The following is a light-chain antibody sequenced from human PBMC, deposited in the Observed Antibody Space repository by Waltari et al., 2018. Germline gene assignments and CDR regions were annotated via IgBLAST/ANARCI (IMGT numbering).Light chain of an antibody. J-gene: IGLJ1*01. CDR3: VSFTTSSTYV. Sequence: QSALTQPTSVSGSPGQSIAISCTGTSSDVGGYKYVSWYQQHSGKVPKLLIYDVTNRPSGGSERFSGSKSGNTASLTISGLQADDEADYDCVSFTTSSTYVFGTGTTVTVL. V-gene: IGLV2-14*03. CDR2: DVT. CDR1: SSDVGGYKY.